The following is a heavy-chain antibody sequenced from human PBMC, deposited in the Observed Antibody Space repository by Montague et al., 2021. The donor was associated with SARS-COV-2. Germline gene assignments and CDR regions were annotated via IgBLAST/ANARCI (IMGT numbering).Heavy chain of an antibody. CDR2: IYYSGST. Sequence: SETLSLTCTVSGGSISSYYWSWIRQPPGKGLEWIGYIYYSGSTNXNPSLKSRVTISVDTSKNQFSLKPSSVTAADTAVYYCARGPDHYDFWSGYYYYYMDVWGKGTTVTVSS. D-gene: IGHD3-3*01. V-gene: IGHV4-59*01. J-gene: IGHJ6*03. CDR3: ARGPDHYDFWSGYYYYYMDV. CDR1: GGSISSYY.